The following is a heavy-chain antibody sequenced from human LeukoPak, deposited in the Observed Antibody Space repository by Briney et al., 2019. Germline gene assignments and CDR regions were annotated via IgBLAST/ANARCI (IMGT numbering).Heavy chain of an antibody. J-gene: IGHJ6*04. CDR3: ARDDCSGGSCYSHYGMDV. Sequence: GGSLRLSCAASGFTFSSYEMNWVRQAPGKGLEWVSYISSSGSTIYYADSVKGRFTISRDNAKNSLYLQMNSLRAEDTAVYYCARDDCSGGSCYSHYGMDVWGKGTTVTVSS. D-gene: IGHD2-15*01. V-gene: IGHV3-48*03. CDR1: GFTFSSYE. CDR2: ISSSGSTI.